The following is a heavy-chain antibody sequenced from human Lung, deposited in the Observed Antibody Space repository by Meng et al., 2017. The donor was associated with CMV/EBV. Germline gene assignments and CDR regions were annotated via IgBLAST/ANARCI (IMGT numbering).Heavy chain of an antibody. CDR2: IYLYDSRA. Sequence: GESXKISXKGSGYNFIYHWIGLVRQMTGKGLEWMGIIYLYDSRAIYCPAFQGLVTLSADQSLNTAYLQWNSPKASDTAIYFCAPALNGNYWWFDHWGQGTXVTVSS. CDR3: APALNGNYWWFDH. V-gene: IGHV5-51*01. CDR1: GYNFIYHW. J-gene: IGHJ5*02. D-gene: IGHD1-26*01.